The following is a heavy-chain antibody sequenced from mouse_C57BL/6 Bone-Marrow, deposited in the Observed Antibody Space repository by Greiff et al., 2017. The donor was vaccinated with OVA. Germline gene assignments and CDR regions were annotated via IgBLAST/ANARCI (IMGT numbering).Heavy chain of an antibody. Sequence: EVKLMESGGGLVQSGRSLRLSCATSGFTFSDFYMEWVRQAPGKGLEWIAASRTKANDYTTEYSASVKGRFIVSIDTSQSILYLQMNALRAEDTAIYYCARDADRAWFAYWGQGTLVTVSA. CDR3: ARDADRAWFAY. D-gene: IGHD3-2*01. CDR1: GFTFSDFY. CDR2: SRTKANDYTT. V-gene: IGHV7-1*01. J-gene: IGHJ3*01.